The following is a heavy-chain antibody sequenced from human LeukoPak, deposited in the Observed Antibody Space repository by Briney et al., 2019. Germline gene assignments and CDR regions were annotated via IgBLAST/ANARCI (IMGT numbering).Heavy chain of an antibody. Sequence: ASVKVSCKASGYTFTGYYMHWVRQAPGQGLEWMGRINPNSGGTNYAQKFQGRVTMTRDTSISTAYMELSRLRSDDTAVYYCARAYCSGGSCYWADWFDPWGRGTLVTVSS. J-gene: IGHJ5*02. CDR3: ARAYCSGGSCYWADWFDP. D-gene: IGHD2-15*01. V-gene: IGHV1-2*06. CDR2: INPNSGGT. CDR1: GYTFTGYY.